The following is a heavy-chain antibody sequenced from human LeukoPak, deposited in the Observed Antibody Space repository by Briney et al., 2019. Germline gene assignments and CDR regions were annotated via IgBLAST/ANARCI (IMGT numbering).Heavy chain of an antibody. CDR1: GFTLTSSA. D-gene: IGHD6-19*01. V-gene: IGHV1-58*02. CDR3: AADSSGWYNSDYYYGMDV. CDR2: IVVGSGNT. Sequence: GASVKVSCKASGFTLTSSAMQWVRQARGQRLEWIGWIVVGSGNTNYAQKFQERVTITRDMSTSTAYMELSSLRSEDTAVYYCAADSSGWYNSDYYYGMDVWGQGTTVTVSS. J-gene: IGHJ6*02.